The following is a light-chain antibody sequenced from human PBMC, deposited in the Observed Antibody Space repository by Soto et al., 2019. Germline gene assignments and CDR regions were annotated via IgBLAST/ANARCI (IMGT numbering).Light chain of an antibody. CDR2: AAS. CDR1: QDISNF. J-gene: IGKJ5*01. Sequence: DIQMTQSPSSLSASVGDRVTITCRASQDISNFLAWFQQKPGKAPKSLISAASSLQSGVPSKFSGSGSGTDFTLTINSLQPDDSATYYCQQYMRYPVTFGQGTRLEIE. V-gene: IGKV1-16*02. CDR3: QQYMRYPVT.